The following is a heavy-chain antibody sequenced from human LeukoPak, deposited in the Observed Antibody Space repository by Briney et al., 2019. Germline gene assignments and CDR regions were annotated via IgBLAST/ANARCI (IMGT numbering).Heavy chain of an antibody. V-gene: IGHV4-34*01. CDR1: GASFSGYY. Sequence: SETLSLTCAVYGASFSGYYWSWIRQPPGKGLEWIGEINHSGSTNYNPSLKSRVTISVDTSKNQFSPKLSSVTAADTAVYYCARDTSAGAFDYWGQGTLVTVSS. D-gene: IGHD6-25*01. CDR2: INHSGST. J-gene: IGHJ4*02. CDR3: ARDTSAGAFDY.